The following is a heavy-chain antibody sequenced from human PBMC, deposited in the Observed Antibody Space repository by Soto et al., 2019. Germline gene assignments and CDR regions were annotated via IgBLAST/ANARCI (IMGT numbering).Heavy chain of an antibody. D-gene: IGHD6-13*01. CDR1: GFTFDDYT. J-gene: IGHJ4*02. CDR3: AKEYSSSWLLYFDY. CDR2: ISWDGGST. Sequence: DVQLVESGGVVVQPGGSLRLSCAASGFTFDDYTMHWVRQAPGKGLEWVSLISWDGGSTYYADSVKGRFTISRDNSKNSLYLQMNSLRTEDTALYYCAKEYSSSWLLYFDYWGQGTLVTVSS. V-gene: IGHV3-43*01.